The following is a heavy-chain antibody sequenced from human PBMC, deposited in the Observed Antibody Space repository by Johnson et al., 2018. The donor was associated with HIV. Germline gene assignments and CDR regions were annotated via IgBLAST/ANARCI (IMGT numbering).Heavy chain of an antibody. CDR2: IKQDGSER. V-gene: IGHV3-7*01. D-gene: IGHD3-22*01. J-gene: IGHJ3*02. CDR3: ARDSRISLIVVVSRGGFDI. Sequence: EVRLVESGGGLVQPGGSLRLSCAASGFTFSSYWMSWVRQAPGKGLEWVANIKQDGSERYYVDSVKGRFTISRDNAKNSLYLQMNSLRAEDTAVYYCARDSRISLIVVVSRGGFDIWGQGTMVTVSS. CDR1: GFTFSSYW.